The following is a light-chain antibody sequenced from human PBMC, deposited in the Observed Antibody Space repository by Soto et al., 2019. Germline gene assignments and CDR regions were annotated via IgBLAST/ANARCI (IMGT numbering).Light chain of an antibody. CDR2: GAS. J-gene: IGKJ5*01. Sequence: DIQLTQSPSFLSASVGDRVTITCRASQGISSYLAWYQQKSGKAPKLLIYGASTLQSGVPSRFSGSGSGTGFTLTISSLQPEDFATYYCQQLDNYPITFGQGTRLEIK. CDR1: QGISSY. V-gene: IGKV1-9*01. CDR3: QQLDNYPIT.